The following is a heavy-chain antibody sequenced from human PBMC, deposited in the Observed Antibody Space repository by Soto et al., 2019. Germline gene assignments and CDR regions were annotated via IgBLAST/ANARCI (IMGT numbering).Heavy chain of an antibody. Sequence: EAQLLESGGELIQPGGSMRLSCAASGFTYSSHGMSWVRQAPGKGLEWIAGLSRGGGSTYYADSVKGRFTISRDNSKNTLDLIMNSLRVEDTALYYCARDGQYRTDGFDIWGQRTMVTVSS. V-gene: IGHV3-23*01. J-gene: IGHJ3*02. CDR1: GFTYSSHG. D-gene: IGHD5-12*01. CDR3: ARDGQYRTDGFDI. CDR2: LSRGGGST.